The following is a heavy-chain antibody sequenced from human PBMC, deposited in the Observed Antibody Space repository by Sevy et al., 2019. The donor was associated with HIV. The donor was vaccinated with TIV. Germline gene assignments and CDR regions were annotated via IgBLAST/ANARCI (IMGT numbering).Heavy chain of an antibody. CDR1: GFTFSSAW. Sequence: GGSLRLSCAASGFTFSSAWMSWVRQAPGKGLEWVGRIKGKIYDGTIDYAAPVKGRFSISRDDSKNTLYLQMNSLKTGDTAVYYCTTASWSQEDYYNYWGQGTLVTVSS. D-gene: IGHD6-13*01. J-gene: IGHJ4*02. V-gene: IGHV3-15*01. CDR2: IKGKIYDGTI. CDR3: TTASWSQEDYYNY.